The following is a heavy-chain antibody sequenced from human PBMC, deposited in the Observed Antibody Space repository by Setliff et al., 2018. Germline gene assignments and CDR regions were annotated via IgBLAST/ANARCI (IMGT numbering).Heavy chain of an antibody. D-gene: IGHD6-19*01. J-gene: IGHJ3*02. CDR2: INHSGST. V-gene: IGHV4-34*01. CDR1: GGSFSSYY. Sequence: SETLSLTCAVYGGSFSSYYWSWLRQPPGKGLEWIGEINHSGSTNYNPSLKSRVTISVDTSKNQFSLKLSSVTAADTAVYYCARGWGSGWSKEGAFDIWGQGTMVTVSS. CDR3: ARGWGSGWSKEGAFDI.